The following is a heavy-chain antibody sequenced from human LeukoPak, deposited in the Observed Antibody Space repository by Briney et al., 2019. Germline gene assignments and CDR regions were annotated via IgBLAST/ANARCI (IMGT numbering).Heavy chain of an antibody. Sequence: GASVKVSCKASGGTFSSYAISWVRQAPGQGLEWMGGIIPIFGTANYAQKFQGRVTITADESTSKAYMELSSLRSEDTAVYYCATYCSSTSCPAEYYYYGMDVWGQGTTVTVSS. CDR1: GGTFSSYA. V-gene: IGHV1-69*13. D-gene: IGHD2-2*01. J-gene: IGHJ6*02. CDR2: IIPIFGTA. CDR3: ATYCSSTSCPAEYYYYGMDV.